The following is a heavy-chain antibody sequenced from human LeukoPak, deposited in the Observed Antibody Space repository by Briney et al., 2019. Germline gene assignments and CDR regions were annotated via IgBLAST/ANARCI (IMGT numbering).Heavy chain of an antibody. CDR3: ARERGVEWIDYDSSGYSGPFDY. CDR2: IIPIFGTA. D-gene: IGHD3-22*01. J-gene: IGHJ4*02. V-gene: IGHV1-69*06. Sequence: GASVKVSCKASGYTFTSYYMHWVRQAPGQGLEWMGGIIPIFGTANYAQKFQGRVTITADKSTSTAYMELSSLRSEDTAVYYCARERGVEWIDYDSSGYSGPFDYWGQGTLVTVSS. CDR1: GYTFTSYY.